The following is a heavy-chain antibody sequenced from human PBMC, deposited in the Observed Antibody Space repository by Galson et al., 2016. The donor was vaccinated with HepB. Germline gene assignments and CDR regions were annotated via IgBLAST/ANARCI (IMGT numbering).Heavy chain of an antibody. CDR3: AKDKSSTTSHGMDV. Sequence: SLRLSCAASGFTFSSYAMSWVRQAPGKGLEWVSAVSGSGGSTYYADSVTGRFTISRDNSKNTLYLQMNSLRADDTAVYYCAKDKSSTTSHGMDVWGQGTTVTVAS. J-gene: IGHJ6*02. CDR1: GFTFSSYA. V-gene: IGHV3-23*01. CDR2: VSGSGGST. D-gene: IGHD2-2*01.